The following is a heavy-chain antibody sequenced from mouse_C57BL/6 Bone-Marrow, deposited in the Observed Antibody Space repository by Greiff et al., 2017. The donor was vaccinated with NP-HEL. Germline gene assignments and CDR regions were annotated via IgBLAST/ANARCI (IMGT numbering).Heavy chain of an antibody. V-gene: IGHV1-64*01. CDR1: GYTFTSYW. CDR2: IHPNSGST. Sequence: VQLQESGAELVKPGASVKLSCKASGYTFTSYWMHWVKQRPGPGLEWIGMIHPNSGSTKYNEKFKSKATLTVDKSSSTAYMPLSSLTSEDSAVYYCARKIYYGNYVSDYWGQGTTLTVSS. D-gene: IGHD2-1*01. J-gene: IGHJ2*01. CDR3: ARKIYYGNYVSDY.